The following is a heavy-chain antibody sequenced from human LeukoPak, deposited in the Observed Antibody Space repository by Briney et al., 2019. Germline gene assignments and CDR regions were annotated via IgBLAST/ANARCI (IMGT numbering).Heavy chain of an antibody. Sequence: PGGSLRLSCAASGFTFDDYAMHWVRQAPGKGLDRVSGISWNSGSIGYADSVKGRFTISRDNAKNSLYLQMNSLRAEDTALYYCAKGPNGDPDYFDYWGQGTLVTVSS. CDR2: ISWNSGSI. CDR1: GFTFDDYA. J-gene: IGHJ4*02. CDR3: AKGPNGDPDYFDY. V-gene: IGHV3-9*01. D-gene: IGHD4-17*01.